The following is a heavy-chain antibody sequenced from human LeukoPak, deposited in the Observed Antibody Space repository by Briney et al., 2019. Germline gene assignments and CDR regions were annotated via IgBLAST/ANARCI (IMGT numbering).Heavy chain of an antibody. CDR1: GYTFTSYG. J-gene: IGHJ6*02. CDR2: ISAYNGNT. V-gene: IGHV1-18*01. D-gene: IGHD2-21*01. CDR3: ARQSVDRYYYYGMDV. Sequence: GASVKVSCKASGYTFTSYGISWVRQAPGQGLEWMGWISAYNGNTNYAQKLQGRVTMTTDTSTSTAYMELRSLRSDDTAVYYCARQSVDRYYYYGMDVWGQGTTVTVSS.